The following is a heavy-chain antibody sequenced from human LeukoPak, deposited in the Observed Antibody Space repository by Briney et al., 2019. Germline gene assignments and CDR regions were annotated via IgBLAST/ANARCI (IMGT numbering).Heavy chain of an antibody. CDR3: TRDGQQLVPYDH. CDR1: GFTFNYHW. D-gene: IGHD6-13*01. Sequence: PGGSLRLSCAASGFTFNYHWMHWVRQAPGKGLVWVSRINTDGSSTNYADSVKGRFTISRDNAKNTLYLQMNSLRAEDTAVYYCTRDGQQLVPYDHWGQGTLVAVSS. J-gene: IGHJ4*02. CDR2: INTDGSST. V-gene: IGHV3-74*01.